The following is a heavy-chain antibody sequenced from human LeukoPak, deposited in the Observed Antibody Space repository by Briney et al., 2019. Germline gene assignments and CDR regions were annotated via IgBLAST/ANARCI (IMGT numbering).Heavy chain of an antibody. D-gene: IGHD5-18*01. Sequence: PGRSLRLSCAASGFTFSRYGMHWCRQTPGKGLGWVAVITHDASNKDYADSFKGRFTISRDNSKNTLYLQMNSLRAEDTAVYYCAKSHGYSYGFDSWGEGKLVTVSS. J-gene: IGHJ4*02. V-gene: IGHV3-30*18. CDR3: AKSHGYSYGFDS. CDR1: GFTFSRYG. CDR2: ITHDASNK.